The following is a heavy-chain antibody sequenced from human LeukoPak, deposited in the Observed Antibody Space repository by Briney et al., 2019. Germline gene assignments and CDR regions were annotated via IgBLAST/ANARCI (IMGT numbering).Heavy chain of an antibody. V-gene: IGHV4-59*05. D-gene: IGHD3-10*01. J-gene: IGHJ4*02. CDR3: ARHKRGVSRSATDY. Sequence: PSETLPLTCTVSGGSISSYYWSWIRQPAGKGLEWIGSIYDSGSTYYNPSLKGRATISGDTSKNKFSLKLSSVTAADTAVYYCARHKRGVSRSATDYWGQGTLVTVSS. CDR1: GGSISSYY. CDR2: IYDSGST.